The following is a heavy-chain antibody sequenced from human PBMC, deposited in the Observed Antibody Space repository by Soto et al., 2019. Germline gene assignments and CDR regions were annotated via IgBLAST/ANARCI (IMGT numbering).Heavy chain of an antibody. D-gene: IGHD2-15*01. CDR1: GYTFTSYD. J-gene: IGHJ3*02. V-gene: IGHV1-8*01. CDR3: ARGRDIVVYDAFDI. CDR2: MNPNSGNT. Sequence: QVQLVQSGAEVRKPGASVKVSCKASGYTFTSYDINWVRQATGQGLEWMGWMNPNSGNTGYAQKFQGRVTMTRNTSISTAYMELSSLRSEDTAVYYCARGRDIVVYDAFDIWGQGTMVTVSS.